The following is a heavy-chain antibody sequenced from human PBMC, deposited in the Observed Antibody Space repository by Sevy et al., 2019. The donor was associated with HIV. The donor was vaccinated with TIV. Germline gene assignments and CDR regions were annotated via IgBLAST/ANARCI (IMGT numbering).Heavy chain of an antibody. CDR2: IYPGDSDT. Sequence: GESLKISCKGSGYSFTSYWIGWVRQMPGKGLEWMGIIYPGDSDTRYSPSFQGQVTISADKSISTAYLQWSSLKASDTAMYYCARSWGVWSSYYRYYYYGMDVWGQGTTVTVSS. CDR3: ARSWGVWSSYYRYYYYGMDV. CDR1: GYSFTSYW. V-gene: IGHV5-51*01. D-gene: IGHD3-3*01. J-gene: IGHJ6*02.